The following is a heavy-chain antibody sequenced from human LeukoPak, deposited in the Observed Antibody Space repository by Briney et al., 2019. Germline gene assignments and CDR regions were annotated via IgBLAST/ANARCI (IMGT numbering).Heavy chain of an antibody. CDR3: ASNNPYSYANFGGMDV. V-gene: IGHV4-39*01. CDR2: IYYSGST. D-gene: IGHD5-18*01. CDR1: GGSISSSSYY. Sequence: PSETLSLTCTVSGGSISSSSYYWGWIRQPPGKGLEWIGSIYYSGSTYYNPSLKSRVTISVDTSKNQFSLKLSSVTAADTAVYYCASNNPYSYANFGGMDVWGQGTTVTVSS. J-gene: IGHJ6*02.